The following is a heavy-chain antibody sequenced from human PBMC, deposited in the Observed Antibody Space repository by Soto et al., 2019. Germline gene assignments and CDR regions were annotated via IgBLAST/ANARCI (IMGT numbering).Heavy chain of an antibody. V-gene: IGHV1-18*01. CDR2: ISAYNGNT. J-gene: IGHJ4*01. CDR3: AREGPTYYYDSCGSPGRFDY. D-gene: IGHD3-22*01. Sequence: ASVKVSCKASGYTFTSYGISWVRQAPGQGLEWMGWISAYNGNTNYAQKLQGRVTMTTDKSTSTAYMELRSLRSDDTAVYYCAREGPTYYYDSCGSPGRFDYWGQGTLVTVSS. CDR1: GYTFTSYG.